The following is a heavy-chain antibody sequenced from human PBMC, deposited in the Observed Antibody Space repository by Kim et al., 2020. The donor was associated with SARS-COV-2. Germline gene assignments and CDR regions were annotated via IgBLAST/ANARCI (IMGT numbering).Heavy chain of an antibody. CDR3: ASPLPDYGDYSPIDVDAFDI. Sequence: SVKVSCKASGGTFSSYAISWVRQAPGQGLEWMGGIIPIFGTANYAQKFQGRVTITADESTSTAYMELSSLRSEDTAVYYFASPLPDYGDYSPIDVDAFDIWGPGTMVTVSS. D-gene: IGHD4-17*01. J-gene: IGHJ3*02. V-gene: IGHV1-69*13. CDR2: IIPIFGTA. CDR1: GGTFSSYA.